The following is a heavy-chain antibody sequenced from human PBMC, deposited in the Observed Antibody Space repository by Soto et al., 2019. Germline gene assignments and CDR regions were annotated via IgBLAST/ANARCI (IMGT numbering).Heavy chain of an antibody. J-gene: IGHJ4*02. V-gene: IGHV4-30-4*01. CDR3: ARTPDYYDSSGSAA. Sequence: AQSLICNEAGGPISARDYEWRWIYRPPGKGLEWIGYIYYSGSTYYNPSLKSRVTISVDTSKNQFSLKLSSVTAADTAVYYCARTPDYYDSSGSAAWGQGTLVTVSS. CDR2: IYYSGST. CDR1: GGPISARDYE. D-gene: IGHD3-22*01.